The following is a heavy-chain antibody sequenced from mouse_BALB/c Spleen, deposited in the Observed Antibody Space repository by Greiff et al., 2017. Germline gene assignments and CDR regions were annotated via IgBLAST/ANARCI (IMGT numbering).Heavy chain of an antibody. Sequence: EVKLVESGGGLVKPGGSLKLSCAASGFTFSDYYMYWVRQTPEKRLEWVATISDGGSYTYYPDSVKGRFTISRDNAKNNLYLQMSSLKSEDTAMYYCARAIRGGFAYWGQGTLVTVSA. V-gene: IGHV5-4*02. J-gene: IGHJ3*01. CDR1: GFTFSDYY. CDR2: ISDGGSYT. CDR3: ARAIRGGFAY.